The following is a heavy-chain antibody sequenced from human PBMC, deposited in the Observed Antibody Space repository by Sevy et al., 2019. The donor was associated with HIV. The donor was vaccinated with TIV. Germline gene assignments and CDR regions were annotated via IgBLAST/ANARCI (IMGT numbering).Heavy chain of an antibody. V-gene: IGHV1-18*01. Sequence: ASVKVSCKASGYTFTSYGISWVRQAPGQGLEWMGWISAYNGNTNYAQKLQGRVTMTTDTSTGTAYMELRGLGSDDTAVYYWARDLGGYGGNSIDYWGQGTLVTVSS. CDR1: GYTFTSYG. J-gene: IGHJ4*02. D-gene: IGHD2-21*02. CDR2: ISAYNGNT. CDR3: ARDLGGYGGNSIDY.